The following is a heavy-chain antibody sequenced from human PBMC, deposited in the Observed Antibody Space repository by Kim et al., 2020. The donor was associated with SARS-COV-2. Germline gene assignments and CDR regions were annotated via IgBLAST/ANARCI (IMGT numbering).Heavy chain of an antibody. Sequence: GGSLRLSCAASGFIFSGSAVHWVRQASGKGLEWVGRIRSKANSYATAYAASVKGRFTISSDDSKITTYLQMNSPKTEDTSVYYCTRVLGRTLAFWNVVD. CDR1: GFIFSGSA. CDR2: IRSKANSYAT. D-gene: IGHD3-3*02. J-gene: IGHJ3*02. CDR3: TRVLGRTLAFWNVVD. V-gene: IGHV3-73*01.